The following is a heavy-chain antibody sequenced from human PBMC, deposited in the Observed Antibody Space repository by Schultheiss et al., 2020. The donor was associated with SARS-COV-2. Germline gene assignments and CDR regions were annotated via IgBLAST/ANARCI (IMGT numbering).Heavy chain of an antibody. Sequence: SVKVSCKASGGTFSSYAISWVRQAPGQGLEWMGRIIPIFGIANYAQKFQGRVTITADKSTSTAYMELRSLRSDDTAVYYCAREDGDYVAVRYFDLWGRGTLVTVSS. CDR2: IIPIFGIA. D-gene: IGHD4-17*01. J-gene: IGHJ2*01. CDR1: GGTFSSYA. CDR3: AREDGDYVAVRYFDL. V-gene: IGHV1-69*04.